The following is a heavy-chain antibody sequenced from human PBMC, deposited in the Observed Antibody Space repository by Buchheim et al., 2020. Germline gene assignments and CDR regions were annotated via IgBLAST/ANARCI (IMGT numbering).Heavy chain of an antibody. CDR2: ISSGSSYI. J-gene: IGHJ4*02. V-gene: IGHV3-21*01. D-gene: IGHD1-26*01. CDR3: ARDGTMVGATTLDY. CDR1: GFNFSSSW. Sequence: EVQLVESGGGLVQPGGSLRLSCGASGFNFSSSWMTWVRQAPGKGLEWVSSISSGSSYIFYTDSVKGRFTISRDNAKNSLYLQMNGLRAEDTAVYYCARDGTMVGATTLDYWGQGNL.